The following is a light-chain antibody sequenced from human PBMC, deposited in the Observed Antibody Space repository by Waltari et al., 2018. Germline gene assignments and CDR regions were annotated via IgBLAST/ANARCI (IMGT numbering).Light chain of an antibody. J-gene: IGLJ3*02. CDR1: SSNIGSRS. Sequence: QSVLTQPPSVSAAPGQRVTISCSGSSSNIGSRSVSWYQQVPGTAPKHLIYENDKRPSGISDRFSGSKSGTSATLGITGLQTGDEADYYCGTWDVSPGAGAFGGGTKLTVL. V-gene: IGLV1-51*02. CDR2: END. CDR3: GTWDVSPGAGA.